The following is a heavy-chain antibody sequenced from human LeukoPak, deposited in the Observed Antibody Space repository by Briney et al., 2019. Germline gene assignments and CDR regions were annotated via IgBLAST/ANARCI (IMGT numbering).Heavy chain of an antibody. CDR1: GGSFSGYY. CDR2: INHSGST. J-gene: IGHJ4*02. CDR3: ARGSHYYGSGSYLDY. Sequence: SETLSLTCAVYGGSFSGYYWSWIRQPPGKGLEWIGEINHSGSTNYNPSLKSRVSISVDTSKNQFSLKLSSVTAADTAVYYCARGSHYYGSGSYLDYWGQGTLVTVSS. V-gene: IGHV4-34*01. D-gene: IGHD3-10*01.